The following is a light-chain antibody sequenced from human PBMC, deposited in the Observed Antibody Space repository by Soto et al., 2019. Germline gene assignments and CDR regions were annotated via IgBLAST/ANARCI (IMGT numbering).Light chain of an antibody. J-gene: IGLJ1*01. Sequence: QSVLTQPASVSGSPGQSITISCTGTSSDVGGYNYVSWYQHHPGEAPKLMIYDVSNRPSGVSNHFSGSKSGNTASLTISGLQPEDEADYYCSSYTTSNTRQIVFGTGTKVTVL. CDR2: DVS. CDR1: SSDVGGYNY. V-gene: IGLV2-14*03. CDR3: SSYTTSNTRQIV.